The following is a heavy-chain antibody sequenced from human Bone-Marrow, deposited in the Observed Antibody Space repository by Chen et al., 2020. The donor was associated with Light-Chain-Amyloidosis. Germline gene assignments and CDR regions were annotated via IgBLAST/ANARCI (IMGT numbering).Heavy chain of an antibody. CDR1: GFTFSDYW. CDR2: IKQATSEK. D-gene: IGHD3-16*01. Sequence: EVQLVESGGGLVQPGGSLRLSCAASGFTFSDYWMSWVRQAPGKGLEWVANIKQATSEKYYVDSVKGRFTISIDNAKDSLYLQMSSLRAEDTAMYYCARHIVWGAPDYWGQGTLVTVSS. V-gene: IGHV3-7*03. J-gene: IGHJ4*02. CDR3: ARHIVWGAPDY.